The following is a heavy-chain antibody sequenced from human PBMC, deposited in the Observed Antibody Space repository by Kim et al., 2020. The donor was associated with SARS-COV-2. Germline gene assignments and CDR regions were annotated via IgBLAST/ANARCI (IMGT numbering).Heavy chain of an antibody. Sequence: SETLSLTCTVSGGSISSSSYYWGWLRQPPGKGLEGIGSIYYSGSIYYNPSLKSRVTISVDTSKNQFSLKLSSVTAADTAVYYCASQVYGDYGCSWFDPWGQRALVSVSS. CDR2: IYYSGSI. V-gene: IGHV4-39*01. CDR3: ASQVYGDYGCSWFDP. CDR1: GGSISSSSYY. D-gene: IGHD4-17*01. J-gene: IGHJ5*02.